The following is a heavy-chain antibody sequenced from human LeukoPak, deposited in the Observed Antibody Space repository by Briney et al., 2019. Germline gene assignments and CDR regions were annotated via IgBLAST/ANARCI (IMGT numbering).Heavy chain of an antibody. J-gene: IGHJ6*03. CDR1: GFTFYDYA. D-gene: IGHD5-18*01. CDR2: INWNGRIT. CDR3: ARGSVQLWLRDTYYYMDV. Sequence: GGSLRLSCAASGFTFYDYAMNWVRQGPGRGLEWVSGINWNGRITEYADSVKDRFTISRQNTKNSLYLYMNNLGGEDTALYFCARGSVQLWLRDTYYYMDVWGKGTTVTVSS. V-gene: IGHV3-20*04.